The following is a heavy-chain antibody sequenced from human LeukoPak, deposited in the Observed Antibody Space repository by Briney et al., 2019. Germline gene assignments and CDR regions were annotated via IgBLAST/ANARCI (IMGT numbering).Heavy chain of an antibody. Sequence: WRSLRLSCAASGFTFSSYAMHWVRQAPGKGLEWVAVISYDGSNKYYADSVKGRFTISRDNSKNTLYLQMNSLSAEDTTVYYCAREYCSGGSCYFQHWGQGTLVTVSS. CDR2: ISYDGSNK. D-gene: IGHD2-15*01. CDR3: AREYCSGGSCYFQH. CDR1: GFTFSSYA. J-gene: IGHJ1*01. V-gene: IGHV3-30*04.